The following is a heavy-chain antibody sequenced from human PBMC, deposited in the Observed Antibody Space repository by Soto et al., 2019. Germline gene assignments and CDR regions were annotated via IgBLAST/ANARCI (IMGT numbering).Heavy chain of an antibody. Sequence: ASVKVSCKASGYTYTGYYMHWVRQAPGQGLEWMGWINPNSGGTDYAQKFQGRVTMTRDTSIRSAYMELSRLRSDDTAIYYCARANSGDDDEFDYWGQGTPFTVSS. CDR3: ARANSGDDDEFDY. V-gene: IGHV1-2*02. J-gene: IGHJ4*02. CDR1: GYTYTGYY. CDR2: INPNSGGT. D-gene: IGHD5-12*01.